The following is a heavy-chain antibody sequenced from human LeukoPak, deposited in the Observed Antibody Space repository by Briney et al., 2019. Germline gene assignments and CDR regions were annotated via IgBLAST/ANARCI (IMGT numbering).Heavy chain of an antibody. Sequence: PGRSLRLSCAGSGFTFGGYGMHWFRQTPGKGLERVAHTSHDGTSNYYADSVKGRFTISRDNAKNSLYLHMNSLRIEDTAVYYCARHARDYGGVTDSISLYYFDYWGQGTLVTVSS. V-gene: IGHV3-33*01. D-gene: IGHD4-23*01. CDR1: GFTFGGYG. J-gene: IGHJ4*02. CDR2: TSHDGTSN. CDR3: ARHARDYGGVTDSISLYYFDY.